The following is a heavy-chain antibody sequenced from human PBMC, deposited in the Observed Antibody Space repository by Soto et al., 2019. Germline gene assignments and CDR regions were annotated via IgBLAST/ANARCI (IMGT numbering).Heavy chain of an antibody. Sequence: GGSLRLSCAASGFTFSSYAMSWVRQAPGKGLEWVSAISGSGGSTYYADSVKGRFTISRDNSKNTLYLQMNSLRAEDTAVYYCARRSPGIAAAGHYYYYGMDVWGQGTTVTVSS. D-gene: IGHD6-13*01. CDR2: ISGSGGST. CDR3: ARRSPGIAAAGHYYYYGMDV. J-gene: IGHJ6*02. CDR1: GFTFSSYA. V-gene: IGHV3-23*01.